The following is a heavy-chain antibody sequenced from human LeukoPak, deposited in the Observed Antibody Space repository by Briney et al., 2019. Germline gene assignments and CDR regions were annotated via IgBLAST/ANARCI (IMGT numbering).Heavy chain of an antibody. V-gene: IGHV1-2*02. D-gene: IGHD3-16*02. CDR3: ARDLKFGGVIVPPGY. CDR2: INPNSGGT. Sequence: ASVKVSCKASGYTFTGYYMHWVRQAPGQGLEWMGWINPNSGGTNYAQKFQGRVTMTRDTSISTAYMELSRLRSDDTAVYYCARDLKFGGVIVPPGYWGQGTLVTVSS. J-gene: IGHJ4*02. CDR1: GYTFTGYY.